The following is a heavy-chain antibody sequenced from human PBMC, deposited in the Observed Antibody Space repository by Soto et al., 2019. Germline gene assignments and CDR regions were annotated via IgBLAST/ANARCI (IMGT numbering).Heavy chain of an antibody. CDR3: ARDRAVVVPLDYFYGMDV. Sequence: SETLSLTCTVSGGSISSGGYYWSWIRQHPGKGLEWIGYIYYSGSTYYNPSLKSRVTISVDTSKNQFSLKLSSVTAADTAVYYCARDRAVVVPLDYFYGMDVWGQGTTVTVSS. D-gene: IGHD2-2*01. J-gene: IGHJ6*02. CDR2: IYYSGST. V-gene: IGHV4-31*03. CDR1: GGSISSGGYY.